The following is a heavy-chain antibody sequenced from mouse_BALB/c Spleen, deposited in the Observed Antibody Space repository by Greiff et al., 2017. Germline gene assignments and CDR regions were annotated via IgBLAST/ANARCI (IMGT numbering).Heavy chain of an antibody. D-gene: IGHD2-14*01. J-gene: IGHJ2*01. Sequence: EVHLVESGGGLVQPGGSLRLSCATSGFTFTDYYMSWVRQPPGKALEWLGFIRHNANGYTTEYSASVKGRFTISSDKSQSILYLQMKTLRAEDSATEYCEREGYRYDVYDDYWGQGTTLAASS. V-gene: IGHV7-3*02. CDR1: GFTFTDYY. CDR2: IRHNANGYTT. CDR3: EREGYRYDVYDDY.